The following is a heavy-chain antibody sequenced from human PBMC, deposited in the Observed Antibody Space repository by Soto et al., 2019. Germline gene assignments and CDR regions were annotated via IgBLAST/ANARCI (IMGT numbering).Heavy chain of an antibody. D-gene: IGHD4-17*01. CDR1: GGSISGYY. CDR3: ARDVDADFRTDFEY. V-gene: IGHV4-4*08. Sequence: SETLSLTCTVSGGSISGYYWSWLRQPPGKGLEWIGYIYNIGSTNYNPSLRSRFTISRDNAENSVYLEMDSLRAEDTALYYCARDVDADFRTDFEYWGRGTLVTVSS. J-gene: IGHJ4*02. CDR2: IYNIGST.